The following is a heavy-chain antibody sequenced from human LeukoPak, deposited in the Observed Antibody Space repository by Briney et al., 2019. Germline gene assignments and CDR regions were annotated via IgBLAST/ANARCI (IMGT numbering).Heavy chain of an antibody. CDR3: AHNLAWELYFNY. D-gene: IGHD1-26*01. CDR1: GFSLCTSGVG. Sequence: ESGPTLVKPTQTLTLTCTFSGFSLCTSGVGVAWIRQPPGKALEWLAVIYWDDDKRYSPSLKTRLTITKDTSKNQVVLTMTNMDPVDIATYYCAHNLAWELYFNYWGQGTLVTVSS. V-gene: IGHV2-5*02. CDR2: IYWDDDK. J-gene: IGHJ4*02.